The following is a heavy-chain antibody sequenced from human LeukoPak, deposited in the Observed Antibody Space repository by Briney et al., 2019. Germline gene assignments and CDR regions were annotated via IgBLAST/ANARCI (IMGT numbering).Heavy chain of an antibody. J-gene: IGHJ4*02. CDR2: IKQDGSEK. V-gene: IGHV3-7*01. CDR3: ARDFSTVFGGVIAPLDY. D-gene: IGHD3-16*02. CDR1: GFTFSSYW. Sequence: PGGSLRLSCAASGFTFSSYWMSWVRQAPGKGLEWVANIKQDGSEKYYVDSVKGRFTISRDNAKNSLYLQMNGLRAEDTAVYYCARDFSTVFGGVIAPLDYWGQGTLVTVSS.